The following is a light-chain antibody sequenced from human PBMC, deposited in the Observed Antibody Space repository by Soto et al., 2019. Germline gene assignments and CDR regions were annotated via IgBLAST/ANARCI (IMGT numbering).Light chain of an antibody. CDR1: SSNIGAGYD. CDR2: SNT. CDR3: QSYDNSLSGYV. Sequence: QSVLTQPPSVSGAPGLRVTISCTGDSSNIGAGYDVHWYQHIPESAPRLVVYSNTKRPSGVPDRFSGSKSGTSASLAISGLQTEDEADYYCQSYDNSLSGYVFGTGTKLTVL. V-gene: IGLV1-40*01. J-gene: IGLJ1*01.